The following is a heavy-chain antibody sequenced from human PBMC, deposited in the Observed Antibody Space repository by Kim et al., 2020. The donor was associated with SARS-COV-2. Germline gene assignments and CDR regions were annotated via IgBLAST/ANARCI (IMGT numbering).Heavy chain of an antibody. J-gene: IGHJ4*02. CDR3: ARDLTLAQGYFDY. CDR1: GFTFSSYW. Sequence: GGSLRLSCAASGFTFSSYWMSWVRQAPGKGLEWVANIKQDGSEKYYVDSVKGRFTISRDNAKNSLYLQMNSLRAEDTAVYYCARDLTLAQGYFDYWGQGTLVTVSS. D-gene: IGHD7-27*01. V-gene: IGHV3-7*01. CDR2: IKQDGSEK.